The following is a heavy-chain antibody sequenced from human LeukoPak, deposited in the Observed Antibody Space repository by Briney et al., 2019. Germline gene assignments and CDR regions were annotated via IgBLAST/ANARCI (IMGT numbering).Heavy chain of an antibody. CDR3: ARGRGGDFDY. J-gene: IGHJ4*02. Sequence: GGSLRLSCAASGFTFSSYAMSWVRQAPGKGLVWVSRIKSDVTYADSVRGRFTISRDNAKNTLYLQMNSLRAEDTAVYYCARGRGGDFDYWGQGTLVTVSS. CDR2: IKSDV. CDR1: GFTFSSYA. V-gene: IGHV3-74*01.